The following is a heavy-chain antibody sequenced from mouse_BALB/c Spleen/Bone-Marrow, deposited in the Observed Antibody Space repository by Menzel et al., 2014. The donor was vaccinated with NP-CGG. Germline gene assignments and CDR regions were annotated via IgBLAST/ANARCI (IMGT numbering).Heavy chain of an antibody. D-gene: IGHD2-4*01. CDR2: ISGGGSYT. J-gene: IGHJ3*01. CDR3: ARLYYDYDGGAY. CDR1: GFTFSSYG. Sequence: EVKLQESGGGLVKPGGSLKLSCAASGFTFSSYGMSWVRQTPEKRLEWVATISGGGSYTYYPDSVKGRFTISRDNAKNNLYLQMSSLRSEDAALYYCARLYYDYDGGAYWGQGTLVTVSA. V-gene: IGHV5-9-2*01.